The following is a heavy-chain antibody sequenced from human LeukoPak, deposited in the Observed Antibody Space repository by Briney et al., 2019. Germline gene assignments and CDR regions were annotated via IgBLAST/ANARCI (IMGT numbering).Heavy chain of an antibody. CDR3: AGSELRYAFDI. D-gene: IGHD1-26*01. Sequence: GGSLRLSCAASGFTFSDYYMSWIRQAPGKGLEWVSYISSSGSTIYYADSVKGRFTISRDNAKNSLYLQMNSLRAEDTAVYYCAGSELRYAFDIWGQGTMVTVSS. J-gene: IGHJ3*02. CDR2: ISSSGSTI. V-gene: IGHV3-11*01. CDR1: GFTFSDYY.